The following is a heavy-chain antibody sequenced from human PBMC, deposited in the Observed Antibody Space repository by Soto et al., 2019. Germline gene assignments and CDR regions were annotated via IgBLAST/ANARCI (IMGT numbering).Heavy chain of an antibody. D-gene: IGHD5-12*01. CDR2: ISGSGGST. V-gene: IGHV3-23*01. CDR3: AKGEVDIVATPHYYYYGMDV. Sequence: GGSLRLSCAASGFTFSSYAMSWVRQAPGKGLEWVSAISGSGGSTYYADSVKGRFTISRDNSKNTLYLQMNSLRAEDTAVYYCAKGEVDIVATPHYYYYGMDVWGQGTTVTVSS. CDR1: GFTFSSYA. J-gene: IGHJ6*02.